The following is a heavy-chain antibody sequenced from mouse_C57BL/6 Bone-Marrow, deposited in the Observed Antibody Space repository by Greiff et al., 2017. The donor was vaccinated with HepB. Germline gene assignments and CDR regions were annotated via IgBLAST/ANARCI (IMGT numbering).Heavy chain of an antibody. CDR2: IHPNSGST. CDR3: APYGSSYLYAMDY. D-gene: IGHD1-1*01. CDR1: GYTFTSYW. Sequence: QVQLQQPGAELVKPGASVKLSCKASGYTFTSYWMHWVKQRPGQGLEWIGMIHPNSGSTNYNEKFKSKATLTVDKSSSTAYMQLSSLTSEDSAVYYCAPYGSSYLYAMDYWGQGTSVTVSS. J-gene: IGHJ4*01. V-gene: IGHV1-64*01.